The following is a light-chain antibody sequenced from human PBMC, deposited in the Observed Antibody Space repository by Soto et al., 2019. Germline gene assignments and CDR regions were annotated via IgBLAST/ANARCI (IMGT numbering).Light chain of an antibody. V-gene: IGLV2-11*01. J-gene: IGLJ1*01. Sequence: QSALTQPRSVSGSPGQSVTVSCTGTSSDVGGYNYVSWYQQHPGKAPKRIIYDVTKRPSGVPDRFSGSKSGNTASLTISGLQAEDEAEYSCCSYAGRYNDVFGSGTKVTVL. CDR3: CSYAGRYNDV. CDR2: DVT. CDR1: SSDVGGYNY.